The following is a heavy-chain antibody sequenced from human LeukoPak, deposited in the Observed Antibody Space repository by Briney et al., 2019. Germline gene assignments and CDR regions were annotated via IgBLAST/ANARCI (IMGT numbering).Heavy chain of an antibody. CDR3: ARGLNHYDSSGYYYGAFDI. CDR1: GGSFSGYY. J-gene: IGHJ3*02. V-gene: IGHV4-34*01. D-gene: IGHD3-22*01. CDR2: INHSGST. Sequence: SETLSLTCAVYGGSFSGYYWSRIRQPPGKGLEWIGEINHSGSTNYNPSLKSRVTISVDTSKNQFSLKLSSVTAADTAVYYCARGLNHYDSSGYYYGAFDIWGQGTMVTVSS.